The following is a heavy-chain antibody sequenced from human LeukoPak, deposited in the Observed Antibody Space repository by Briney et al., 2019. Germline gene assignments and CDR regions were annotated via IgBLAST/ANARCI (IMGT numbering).Heavy chain of an antibody. CDR1: GYSISSGYY. Sequence: PSETLSLTCTVSGYSISSGYYWGWIRQPPGKGLEWIGSIYHSGSTYYNPSLKSRVTISVDTSKNQFSLKLSSVTAADTAVYYCARCEWELLRESYYFDYWGQGTLVTVSS. CDR2: IYHSGST. D-gene: IGHD1-26*01. J-gene: IGHJ4*02. V-gene: IGHV4-38-2*02. CDR3: ARCEWELLRESYYFDY.